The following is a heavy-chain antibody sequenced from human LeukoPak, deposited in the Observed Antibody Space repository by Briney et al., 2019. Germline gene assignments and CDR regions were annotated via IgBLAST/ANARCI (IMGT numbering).Heavy chain of an antibody. CDR1: GFTFSSYS. J-gene: IGHJ4*02. V-gene: IGHV3-48*04. CDR3: ARGGMNYYDSSGYSAADDY. CDR2: ISSSSSTI. Sequence: GGSLRLSCAASGFTFSSYSMNWVRQAPGKGLEWVSYISSSSSTIYYGDSVTGRFTISRDNAKNSLYLQMNSLRAEDTAVYYCARGGMNYYDSSGYSAADDYWGQGTLVTVSS. D-gene: IGHD3-22*01.